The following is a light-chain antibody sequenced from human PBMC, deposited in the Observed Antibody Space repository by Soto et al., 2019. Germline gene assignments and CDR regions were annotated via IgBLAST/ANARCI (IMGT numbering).Light chain of an antibody. V-gene: IGKV1-5*01. CDR3: QQYNSLWT. CDR1: QSISRW. J-gene: IGKJ1*01. Sequence: DIPMTQSPSTLSASVGDRVTITCRASQSISRWVAWYQQKPGKAPKILIYDVSSLESGVPSRFSGSGSGTEFTLTISSLQPDDLATYYCQQYNSLWTFGQGTKVEIK. CDR2: DVS.